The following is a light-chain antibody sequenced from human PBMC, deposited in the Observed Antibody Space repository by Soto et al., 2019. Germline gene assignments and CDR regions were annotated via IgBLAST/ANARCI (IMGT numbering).Light chain of an antibody. J-gene: IGKJ1*01. CDR1: QSISSW. CDR3: QQYNSYSPT. Sequence: EIQMTQSPSTLSASVGDRVTIHCRASQSISSWLAWYQQKPGKAPKLLIYKASSLESGVPSRFSGSGSGTEFTLTISSLQPDDFATYYCQQYNSYSPTFGQGTKVDI. V-gene: IGKV1-5*03. CDR2: KAS.